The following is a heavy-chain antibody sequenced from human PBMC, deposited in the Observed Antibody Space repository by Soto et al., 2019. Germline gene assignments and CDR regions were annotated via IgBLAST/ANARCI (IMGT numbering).Heavy chain of an antibody. CDR1: GFTFSSYG. D-gene: IGHD3-22*01. J-gene: IGHJ4*02. CDR3: ARNYDSSDFDY. Sequence: SLRLSCAASGFTFSSYGMHWVRQAPGKGLEWVAVISYDGSNKYYADSVKGRFTISRDNSKNTLYLQMNSLRAEDTAVYYCARNYDSSDFDYWGQGTLVTVSS. CDR2: ISYDGSNK. V-gene: IGHV3-30*03.